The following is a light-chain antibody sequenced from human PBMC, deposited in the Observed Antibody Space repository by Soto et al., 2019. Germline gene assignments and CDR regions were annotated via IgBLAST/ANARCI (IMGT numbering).Light chain of an antibody. V-gene: IGKV3-11*01. CDR2: DAS. CDR3: QQRGDWPLYT. CDR1: QSISYN. Sequence: EIVLTQSPATLSLSPGERATLSCRASQSISYNLAWYQQKPGQAPRLLIYDASNRATGVPARFSGSGSGTDFTLSISSLEPEDFAVYYCQQRGDWPLYTFGQGSRRESK. J-gene: IGKJ2*01.